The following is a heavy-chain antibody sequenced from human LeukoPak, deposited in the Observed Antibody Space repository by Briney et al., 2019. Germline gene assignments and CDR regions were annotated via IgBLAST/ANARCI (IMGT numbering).Heavy chain of an antibody. V-gene: IGHV3-23*01. CDR3: AKDRTMVSGVAGDAFDI. D-gene: IGHD3-10*01. Sequence: GRSLRLSCAASGFTFSSYAMTWVRQAPGKGLECVSAISGSGGSTYYADSVKGRFTISRDNSKNTLHLQMNSLRAEDTAVYYCAKDRTMVSGVAGDAFDIWGQGTMVTVSS. J-gene: IGHJ3*02. CDR1: GFTFSSYA. CDR2: ISGSGGST.